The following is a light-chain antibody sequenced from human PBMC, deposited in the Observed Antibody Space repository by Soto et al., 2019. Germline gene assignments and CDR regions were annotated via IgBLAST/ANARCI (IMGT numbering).Light chain of an antibody. CDR1: SSNIGRNY. CDR2: GNN. V-gene: IGLV1-51*01. J-gene: IGLJ1*01. Sequence: QSVLTQPPSVSAAPGQKVTISCSGSSSNIGRNYVSWYQQLPGTAPKLLIYGNNKRPSGIPDRFSGSKSDTSATLGITGLQTGDEADYYCGTWDTSLSVYYVFGTGTKVTVL. CDR3: GTWDTSLSVYYV.